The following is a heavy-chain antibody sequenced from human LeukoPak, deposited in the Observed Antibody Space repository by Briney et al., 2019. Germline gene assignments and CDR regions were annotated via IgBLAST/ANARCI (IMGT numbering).Heavy chain of an antibody. Sequence: PSETLSLTCAVYGGSFSGYYWSWIRQPPGKGLEWIGEINHSGSTNYNPSLKSRVTISVDTSKNQFSLKLSSVTAADTAVYYCARTLLHWFWAMAGDVHDYWGQGTLVTVSS. V-gene: IGHV4-34*01. CDR3: ARTLLHWFWAMAGDVHDY. D-gene: IGHD6-19*01. J-gene: IGHJ4*02. CDR2: INHSGST. CDR1: GGSFSGYY.